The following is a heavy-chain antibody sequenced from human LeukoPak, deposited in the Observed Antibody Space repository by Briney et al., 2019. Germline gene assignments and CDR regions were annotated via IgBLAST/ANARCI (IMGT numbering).Heavy chain of an antibody. V-gene: IGHV1-69*04. CDR1: GYTFTSYD. CDR2: IIPILGIA. CDR3: ARDKDIVVVPAATLDY. D-gene: IGHD2-2*01. J-gene: IGHJ4*02. Sequence: SVKVSCKASGYTFTSYDINWVRQATGQGLEWMGRIIPILGIANYAQKFQGRVTITADKSTSTAYMELSSLRSEDTAVYYCARDKDIVVVPAATLDYWGQGTLVTVSS.